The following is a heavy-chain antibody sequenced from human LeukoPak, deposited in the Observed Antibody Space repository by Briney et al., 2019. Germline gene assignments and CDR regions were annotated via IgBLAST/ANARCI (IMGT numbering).Heavy chain of an antibody. CDR3: ARTNTGGSSWYEA. V-gene: IGHV3-48*01. J-gene: IGHJ5*02. CDR2: ISSSSSTI. Sequence: GGSLRLSCAASGFTFSSYSMNWVRQAPGKGLEWVSYISSSSSTIYYADSVKGRFTISRDNAKNSLYLQMNSLRAEDTAVYYCARTNTGGSSWYEAWGQGTLVTVSS. D-gene: IGHD1-26*01. CDR1: GFTFSSYS.